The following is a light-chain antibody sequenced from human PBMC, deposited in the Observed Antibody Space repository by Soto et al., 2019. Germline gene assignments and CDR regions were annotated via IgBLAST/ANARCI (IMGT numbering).Light chain of an antibody. CDR1: QSISSW. Sequence: DIQMPQSPSTLSASVGDRVTITCRASQSISSWLAWYQQKPGKAPKLLIYDASSLESGVPSRFSGSGSGTEFTLPIGILQPDDLATYYCQQYNSYSTFGQGTKLEIK. CDR3: QQYNSYST. CDR2: DAS. V-gene: IGKV1-5*01. J-gene: IGKJ2*01.